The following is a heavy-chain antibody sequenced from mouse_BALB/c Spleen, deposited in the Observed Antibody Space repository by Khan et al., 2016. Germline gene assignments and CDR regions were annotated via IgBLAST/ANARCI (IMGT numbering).Heavy chain of an antibody. Sequence: EVQLVESGPGLVKPSQSLSLTCTVTGYSITSDYAWNWIRQFPGNKLEWMGHISYSGSTSYNPSLKSRISITRDTSKNQFFLQLNSVTAEDTATXYCASSGALYGNFPYWGQGTLVTVSA. J-gene: IGHJ3*01. CDR3: ASSGALYGNFPY. CDR2: ISYSGST. D-gene: IGHD2-1*01. CDR1: GYSITSDYA. V-gene: IGHV3-2*02.